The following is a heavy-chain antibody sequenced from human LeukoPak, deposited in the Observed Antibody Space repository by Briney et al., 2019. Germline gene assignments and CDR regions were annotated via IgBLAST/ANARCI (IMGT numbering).Heavy chain of an antibody. Sequence: GGSLRLSCAASGFTFTSYWMHWVRQAPGKGLVWVSRINTDGSSTTYADSVKGRFTISRDNAKNTLYLQLNSLRAEDAAVYYCARVEVVGATQGAYDAFDIWGQGTMVTVSS. CDR2: INTDGSST. CDR1: GFTFTSYW. CDR3: ARVEVVGATQGAYDAFDI. J-gene: IGHJ3*02. D-gene: IGHD1-26*01. V-gene: IGHV3-74*01.